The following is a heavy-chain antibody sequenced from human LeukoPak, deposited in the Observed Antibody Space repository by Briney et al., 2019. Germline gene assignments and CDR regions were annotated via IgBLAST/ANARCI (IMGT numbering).Heavy chain of an antibody. CDR2: IKQDGSEK. Sequence: GSLRLSCAASGFTFSSYWMSWVRQAPGKGLEWVANIKQDGSEKYYVDSVKGRFTISRDNAKNSLYLQMNSLRAEDTAVYYCARDVASAAGSYYFDYWGQGTLVTVSS. D-gene: IGHD6-13*01. CDR3: ARDVASAAGSYYFDY. J-gene: IGHJ4*02. V-gene: IGHV3-7*01. CDR1: GFTFSSYW.